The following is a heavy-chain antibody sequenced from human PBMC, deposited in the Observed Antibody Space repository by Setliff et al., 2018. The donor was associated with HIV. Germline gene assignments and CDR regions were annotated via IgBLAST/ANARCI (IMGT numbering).Heavy chain of an antibody. J-gene: IGHJ4*02. CDR1: GFTFNTYA. CDR2: ISGSGGST. CDR3: AKEPAYYYDYSGYSGIAH. D-gene: IGHD3-22*01. V-gene: IGHV3-23*01. Sequence: PGGSLRLSCAASGFTFNTYAMSWDRQAPGKGLEWVAVISGSGGSTTYADSVKGRFTISRDNAKNTLYLQMNSLRAEDTAVYYCAKEPAYYYDYSGYSGIAHWGQGTLVTVSS.